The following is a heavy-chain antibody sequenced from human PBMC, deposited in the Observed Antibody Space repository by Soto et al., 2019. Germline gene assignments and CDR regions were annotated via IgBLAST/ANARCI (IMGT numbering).Heavy chain of an antibody. J-gene: IGHJ4*02. CDR3: AKGRGGSGSLTPRVDF. CDR2: ISGGGDTT. D-gene: IGHD3-10*01. CDR1: GFTFNNFA. Sequence: EVQLLESGGGLVQPGGSLSLSFAASGFTFNNFALPWVRRAPGRGLEWVSAISGGGDTTSYADSVKGRFTVSRDGSKNTLYLQMSSLRAEDTALYYCAKGRGGSGSLTPRVDFWGQGTLVTVSS. V-gene: IGHV3-23*01.